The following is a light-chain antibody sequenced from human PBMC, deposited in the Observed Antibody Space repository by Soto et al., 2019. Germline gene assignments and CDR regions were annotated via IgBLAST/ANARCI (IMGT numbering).Light chain of an antibody. V-gene: IGKV1-39*01. CDR3: QQSYSTPRT. Sequence: DIQMTQSPSSLSSSVGDRVTITCRAGQSISSYLNWYQQKPGKAPKLLLYDASSLQSGVPSRFSGSGSGTDFTLTISSLQPEDFATYYCQQSYSTPRTFGQGTKVEIK. J-gene: IGKJ1*01. CDR1: QSISSY. CDR2: DAS.